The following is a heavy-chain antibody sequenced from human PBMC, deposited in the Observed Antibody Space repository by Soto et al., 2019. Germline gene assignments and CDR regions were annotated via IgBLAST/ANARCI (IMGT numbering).Heavy chain of an antibody. CDR3: ARGVDSSGWSSDAFDI. CDR2: INHSGST. J-gene: IGHJ3*02. D-gene: IGHD6-19*01. Sequence: QVQLQQWGAGLLKPSETLSLTCAVYGGSFSGYYWSWIRQPPGKGLEWIGEINHSGSTNYNPSLKSRGTISVDTSKNQFSLKLSSVTAADTAVYYCARGVDSSGWSSDAFDIWGQGTMVTVSS. V-gene: IGHV4-34*01. CDR1: GGSFSGYY.